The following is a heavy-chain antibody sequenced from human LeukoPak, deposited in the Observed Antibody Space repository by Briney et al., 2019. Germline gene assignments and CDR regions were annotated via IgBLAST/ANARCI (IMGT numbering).Heavy chain of an antibody. CDR1: GGTFSSYA. D-gene: IGHD3-3*01. J-gene: IGHJ3*02. CDR3: AGVYYDFWSGFQGIPFDI. CDR2: IIPIFGTA. V-gene: IGHV1-69*05. Sequence: SVKVSCKASGGTFSSYAINWVRQAPGQGLEWMGGIIPIFGTANYAQKFQGRVTITTDESTSTAYMELSSLRSGDTAVYYCAGVYYDFWSGFQGIPFDIWGQGTMVTVSS.